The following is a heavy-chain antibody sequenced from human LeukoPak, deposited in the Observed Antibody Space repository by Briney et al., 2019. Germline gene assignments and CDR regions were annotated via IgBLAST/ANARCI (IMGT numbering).Heavy chain of an antibody. D-gene: IGHD2-15*01. J-gene: IGHJ6*02. V-gene: IGHV1-2*02. CDR2: INPNSGGT. CDR1: GYTFTGYY. Sequence: GASVKVSCKASGYTFTGYYMHWVRQAPGQGLEWMGWINPNSGGTNYAQKFQGRVTMTRDTSISTAYMELSRLRSDDTAVYYCARVGRYCSGGSCDYYYYGMDVWGQGTTVTVSS. CDR3: ARVGRYCSGGSCDYYYYGMDV.